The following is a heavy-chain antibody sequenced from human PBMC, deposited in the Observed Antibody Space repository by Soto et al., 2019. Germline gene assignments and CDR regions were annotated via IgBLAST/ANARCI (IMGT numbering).Heavy chain of an antibody. CDR1: GYTFTSYD. J-gene: IGHJ6*02. CDR3: ASPTSIAAAYYGMDV. D-gene: IGHD6-13*01. V-gene: IGHV1-8*01. CDR2: MNPNSGNT. Sequence: QVQLVQSGAEVKKPGASVKVSCKASGYTFTSYDINWVRQATGQGLEWMGWMNPNSGNTGYAQKFQGRVTMTRNTSISTAYMELSSLRSEDTAVYDCASPTSIAAAYYGMDVWGQGTTVTVSS.